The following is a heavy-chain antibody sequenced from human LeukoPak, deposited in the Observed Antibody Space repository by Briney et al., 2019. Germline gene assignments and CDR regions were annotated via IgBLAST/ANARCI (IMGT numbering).Heavy chain of an antibody. CDR3: ARDKPRASYYGSIFDS. D-gene: IGHD3-22*01. V-gene: IGHV3-7*01. CDR1: GFTFSSYW. J-gene: IGHJ4*02. Sequence: PVGSLRLSCEASGFTFSSYWMSWVRQAPGKGLEWVANIRDDGGEIYYVDSVKGRFTISRDNAKSSLFLQMNSLRAEDAAVYYCARDKPRASYYGSIFDSWGQGTLVTVSS. CDR2: IRDDGGEI.